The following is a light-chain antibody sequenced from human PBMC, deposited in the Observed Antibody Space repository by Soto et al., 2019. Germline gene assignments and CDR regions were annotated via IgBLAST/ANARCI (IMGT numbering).Light chain of an antibody. CDR3: QSYDSSLNVV. CDR2: GNS. J-gene: IGLJ2*01. CDR1: SSNIGAGYD. Sequence: QSVLTQPPSVSGAPGQRVTISCTGSSSNIGAGYDVHWYQQLPGTAPKLLIYGNSNRPSGVPDRFSGSKSGTSASLAITGLQAEDGADYYCQSYDSSLNVVFGGGTKLTVL. V-gene: IGLV1-40*01.